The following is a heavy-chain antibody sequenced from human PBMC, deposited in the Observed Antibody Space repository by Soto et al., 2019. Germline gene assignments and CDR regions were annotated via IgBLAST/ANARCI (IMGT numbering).Heavy chain of an antibody. D-gene: IGHD3-3*01. Sequence: SQTLSLTCAISGDSVSSNSAAWNWIRQSPSRGLEWLGRTYYRSKWYNDYAVSVKSRITINPDTSKNQFSLQLNSVTPEDTAVYYCARGPPFGVAYPLYYFDYWGQGTLVTVSS. J-gene: IGHJ4*02. CDR1: GDSVSSNSAA. CDR3: ARGPPFGVAYPLYYFDY. CDR2: TYYRSKWYN. V-gene: IGHV6-1*01.